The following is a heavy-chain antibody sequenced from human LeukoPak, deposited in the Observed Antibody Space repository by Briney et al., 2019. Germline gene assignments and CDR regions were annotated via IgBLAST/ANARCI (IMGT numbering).Heavy chain of an antibody. CDR3: ARLPITQLLPYFDY. Sequence: PSETLSLTCAVSGYSISSGYYWGWIRQPPGKGLEWIGSIYYSGSTYYNPSLKSRVTISVDTSKNQFSLKLSSVTAADTAVYYCARLPITQLLPYFDYWGQGTLVTVSS. CDR1: GYSISSGYY. V-gene: IGHV4-38-2*01. J-gene: IGHJ4*02. D-gene: IGHD2-2*01. CDR2: IYYSGST.